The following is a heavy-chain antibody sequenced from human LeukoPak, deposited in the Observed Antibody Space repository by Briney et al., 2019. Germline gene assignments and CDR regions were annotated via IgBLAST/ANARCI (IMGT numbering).Heavy chain of an antibody. Sequence: LQALCLTCAVSGGSISRGGYSGGWIRQPPGKGLEWIGYIFHSGRTYSNPPLKSRATISEDRSKNQFSLKLSSVTAADTAVYYCTRTHYYGSGSLDYWGQGTLVTVSS. J-gene: IGHJ4*02. CDR2: IFHSGRT. D-gene: IGHD3-10*01. CDR3: TRTHYYGSGSLDY. V-gene: IGHV4-30-2*01. CDR1: GGSISRGGYS.